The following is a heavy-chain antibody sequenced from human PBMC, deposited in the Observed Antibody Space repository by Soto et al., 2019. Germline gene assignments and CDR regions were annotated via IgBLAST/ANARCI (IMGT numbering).Heavy chain of an antibody. J-gene: IGHJ4*02. CDR3: ARGITRIVAVQAAAPDTSSIDS. CDR2: INHSGST. V-gene: IGHV4-34*01. Sequence: TLALTCAVYGWSFSGYYWTWIRQPPGKGLEWIGEINHSGSTNQNPSLKSRVSISVYTSKNQFSLKMRSVTAADTAVYYCARGITRIVAVQAAAPDTSSIDSWCQGHVVTVS. D-gene: IGHD3-22*01. CDR1: GWSFSGYY.